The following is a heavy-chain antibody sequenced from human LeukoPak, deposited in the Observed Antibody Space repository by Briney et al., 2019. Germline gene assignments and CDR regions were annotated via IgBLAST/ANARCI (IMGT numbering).Heavy chain of an antibody. J-gene: IGHJ4*02. CDR3: ARDGVDY. CDR1: GYTFTDYY. D-gene: IGHD3-16*01. V-gene: IGHV1-2*02. CDR2: INPNTGGT. Sequence: ASVKVSCKASGYTFTDYYLHWVRQAPGQGLQWMGWINPNTGGTNYAQKFQGRVTMTRDTSISTAYMELSRLRSDDTAVYYCARDGVDYWGQGTLVTVSS.